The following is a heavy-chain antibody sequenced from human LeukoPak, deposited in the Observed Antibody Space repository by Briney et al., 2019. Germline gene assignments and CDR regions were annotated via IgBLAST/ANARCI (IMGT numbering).Heavy chain of an antibody. CDR2: ISYDGSNK. Sequence: GGSLRLSCAASGFTFSSYGMHWVRQAPGKGLEWVAVISYDGSNKYYADSVKGRFTISRDNSKNTLYPQMNSLRAEDTAVYYCAKDRYDSSGLPPTIDYWGQGTLVTVSS. CDR1: GFTFSSYG. D-gene: IGHD3-22*01. J-gene: IGHJ4*02. CDR3: AKDRYDSSGLPPTIDY. V-gene: IGHV3-30*18.